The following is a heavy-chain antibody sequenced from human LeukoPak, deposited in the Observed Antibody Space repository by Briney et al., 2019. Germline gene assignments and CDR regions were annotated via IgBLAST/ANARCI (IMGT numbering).Heavy chain of an antibody. CDR1: GFTFDDYG. CDR2: ISGSGGGT. J-gene: IGHJ4*02. CDR3: ARRGAAGTYYFDY. D-gene: IGHD6-13*01. V-gene: IGHV3-23*01. Sequence: PGGSLRLSCAASGFTFDDYGMSWVRQAPGKGLEWVSAISGSGGGTYYADSVKGRFTISRDSSKNTLYLQTNSLRAEDTAVYYCARRGAAGTYYFDYWGQGTLVTVSS.